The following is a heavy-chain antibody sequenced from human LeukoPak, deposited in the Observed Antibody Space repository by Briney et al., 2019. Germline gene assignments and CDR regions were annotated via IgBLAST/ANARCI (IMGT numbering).Heavy chain of an antibody. CDR3: GRGGNGIDI. D-gene: IGHD2-8*01. V-gene: IGHV3-74*01. Sequence: GVSLRLFCGASVLTFSHYLMHWVRRAPRKGLVWVSRINSDESNTNSYADSVKGRFTISRDNAKNTLYLQMNSLRAEDTAVYFCGRGGNGIDIWGQGTTVIVSS. J-gene: IGHJ3*02. CDR2: INSDESNT. CDR1: VLTFSHYL.